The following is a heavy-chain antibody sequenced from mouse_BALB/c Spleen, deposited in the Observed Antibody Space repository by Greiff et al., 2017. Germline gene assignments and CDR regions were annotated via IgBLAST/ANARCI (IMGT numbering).Heavy chain of an antibody. D-gene: IGHD1-1*01. CDR2: ISDGGSYT. V-gene: IGHV5-4*02. J-gene: IGHJ4*01. CDR3: AREGDYYGSSYNAMDY. Sequence: EVKVVESGGGLVKPGGSLKLSCAASGFTFSDYYMYWVRQTPEKRLEWVATISDGGSYTYYPDSVKGRFTISRDNAKNNLYLQMSSLKSEDTAMYYCAREGDYYGSSYNAMDYWGQGTSVTVSS. CDR1: GFTFSDYY.